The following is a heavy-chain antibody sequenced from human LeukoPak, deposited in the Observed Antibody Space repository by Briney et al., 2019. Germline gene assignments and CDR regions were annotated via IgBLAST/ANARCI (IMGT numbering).Heavy chain of an antibody. V-gene: IGHV3-20*04. CDR2: IDWNGGST. CDR3: GSLDSREDSSSRWGPLDI. CDR1: GFTFDDYG. J-gene: IGHJ3*02. D-gene: IGHD6-6*01. Sequence: GGSLRLSCAASGFTFDDYGMNWVRQAPGKGLEWVSDIDWNGGSTGYAASVKVRFTISRDNARDSLYLQMNSLRAEDTAVYYCGSLDSREDSSSRWGPLDIWGQGTMVTVSS.